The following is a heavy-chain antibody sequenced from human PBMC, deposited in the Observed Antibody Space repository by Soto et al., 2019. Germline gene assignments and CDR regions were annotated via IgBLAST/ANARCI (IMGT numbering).Heavy chain of an antibody. CDR2: INHSGST. V-gene: IGHV4-34*01. J-gene: IGHJ4*02. CDR1: GGSFSGYY. CDR3: ARGPTGYSSSRFHYFDY. Sequence: SETLSLTCAVYGGSFSGYYWSWIRQPPGKGLEWIGEINHSGSTNYNPSLKSRVTISVDTSKNQFSLKLSSVTAADTAVYYCARGPTGYSSSRFHYFDYWGQGTLVTVS. D-gene: IGHD6-13*01.